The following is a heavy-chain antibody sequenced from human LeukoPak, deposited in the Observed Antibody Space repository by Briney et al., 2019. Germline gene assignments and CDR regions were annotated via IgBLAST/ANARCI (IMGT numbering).Heavy chain of an antibody. V-gene: IGHV5-51*01. CDR3: ARLPLTGSMGFGDYFDY. D-gene: IGHD3-9*01. CDR2: IYPGDSDT. J-gene: IGHJ4*02. CDR1: GYSFTSYW. Sequence: GESLKISCKGSGYSFTSYWIGWVRQMPGKGLEWMGIIYPGDSDTRYSPSFQGQVTISADKSISTAYLQWSSLKASDTAMYYRARLPLTGSMGFGDYFDYWGQGTLVTVSS.